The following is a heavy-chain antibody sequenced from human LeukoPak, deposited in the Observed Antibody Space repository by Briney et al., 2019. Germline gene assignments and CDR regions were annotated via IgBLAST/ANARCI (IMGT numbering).Heavy chain of an antibody. CDR3: ARALLLDSYFDY. J-gene: IGHJ4*02. V-gene: IGHV3-21*01. CDR1: GFTFSTYN. Sequence: GGSLRLSCAASGFTFSTYNMNWVRQAPGKGLEWVSSISSSSSYIYYADSVKGRFTISRDNAKNSLYLQMNSLRAEDTAVYYCARALLLDSYFDYWGQGTLVTVSS. D-gene: IGHD1-20*01. CDR2: ISSSSSYI.